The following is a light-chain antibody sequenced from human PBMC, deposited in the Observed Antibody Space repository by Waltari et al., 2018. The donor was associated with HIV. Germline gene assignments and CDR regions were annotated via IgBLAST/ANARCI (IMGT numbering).Light chain of an antibody. V-gene: IGLV2-14*01. CDR2: EVS. Sequence: QSALTQPASVSGSPGQSITISCTGTRSDVGGSTSVSWYQQHPGKAPKLKIYEVSNRPSGVSNRFSGSKSGNTASLTISGLQAEDEADYYCSSYTSSSTLVFGGGTELTVL. J-gene: IGLJ2*01. CDR3: SSYTSSSTLV. CDR1: RSDVGGSTS.